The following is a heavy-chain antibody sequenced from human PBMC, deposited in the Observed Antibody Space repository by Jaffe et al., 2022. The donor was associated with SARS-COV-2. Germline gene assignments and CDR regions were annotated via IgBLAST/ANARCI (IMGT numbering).Heavy chain of an antibody. CDR2: INHSGST. D-gene: IGHD2-2*01. CDR1: GGSFSGYY. V-gene: IGHV4-34*01. CDR3: ARNRGRVVPAASKRGGWFDP. J-gene: IGHJ5*02. Sequence: QVQLQQWGAGLLKPSETLSLTCAVYGGSFSGYYWSWIRQPPGKGLEWIGEINHSGSTNYNPSLKSRVTISVDTSKNQFSLKLSSVTAADTAVYYCARNRGRVVPAASKRGGWFDPWGQGTLVTVSS.